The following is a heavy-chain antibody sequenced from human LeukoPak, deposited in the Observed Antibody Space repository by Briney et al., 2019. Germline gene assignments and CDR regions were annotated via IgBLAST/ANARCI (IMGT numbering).Heavy chain of an antibody. J-gene: IGHJ4*02. CDR2: IIPIFGTA. CDR3: ASPRGSYCGGDCYFDY. CDR1: GYTFTSYG. Sequence: GASVKVSCKASGYTFTSYGISWVRQAPGQGLEWMGGIIPIFGTANYAQKFQGRVTITADESTSTAYMELSSLRSEDTAVYYCASPRGSYCGGDCYFDYWGQGTLVTVSS. V-gene: IGHV1-69*13. D-gene: IGHD2-21*02.